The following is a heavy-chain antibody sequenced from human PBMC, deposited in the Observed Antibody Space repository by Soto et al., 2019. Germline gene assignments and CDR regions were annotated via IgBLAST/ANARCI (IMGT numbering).Heavy chain of an antibody. J-gene: IGHJ5*02. D-gene: IGHD3-9*01. CDR1: GYSISSGYY. CDR3: ARALVNYDILTGYKLGNWFDP. Sequence: ASETLSLTCAVSGYSISSGYYWGWIRQPPGKGLEWIGSIYHSGSTYYNPSLKSRVTISVDTSKNQFSLKLSTVTAADTAVYYCARALVNYDILTGYKLGNWFDPWGQGTLVTVSS. V-gene: IGHV4-38-2*01. CDR2: IYHSGST.